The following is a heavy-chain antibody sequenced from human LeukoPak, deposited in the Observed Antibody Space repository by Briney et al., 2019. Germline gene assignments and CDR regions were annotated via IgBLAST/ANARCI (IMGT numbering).Heavy chain of an antibody. D-gene: IGHD3-16*01. V-gene: IGHV4-59*01. CDR1: GGSISSYY. Sequence: PSETLSLTCTVSGGSISSYYWSWIRQPPGKGLEWIGYIYYSGSTNYNPSLKSRVTISVDTSKNQFSLKLSSVTAADTAVYYCARARIRRQPTLYYYMDVWGKGTTVTVSS. J-gene: IGHJ6*03. CDR2: IYYSGST. CDR3: ARARIRRQPTLYYYMDV.